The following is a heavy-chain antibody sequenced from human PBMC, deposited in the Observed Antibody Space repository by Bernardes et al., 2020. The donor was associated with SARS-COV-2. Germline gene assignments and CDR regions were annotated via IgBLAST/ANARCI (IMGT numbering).Heavy chain of an antibody. J-gene: IGHJ4*02. CDR1: GFIFSTYD. CDR2: ISSTGTM. CDR3: ARGRTREDLDY. Sequence: GGSLRLSCEASGFIFSTYDMYWVRQAPGKGLEWLSYISSTGTMYYADSVKGRFTISRDDANNSLYLQMNSLRAEDTAVYYCARGRTREDLDYWGRGTLVTVSS. V-gene: IGHV3-48*03. D-gene: IGHD1-26*01.